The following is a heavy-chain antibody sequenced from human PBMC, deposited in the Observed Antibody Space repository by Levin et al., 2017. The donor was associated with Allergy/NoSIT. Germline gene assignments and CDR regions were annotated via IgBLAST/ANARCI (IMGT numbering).Heavy chain of an antibody. V-gene: IGHV1-2*02. CDR3: ARDYGGNSAPFDI. CDR2: INPNSGGT. CDR1: GYTFTGYY. Sequence: GESLKISCKASGYTFTGYYMHWVRQAPGQGLEWMGWINPNSGGTNYAQKFQGRVTMTRDTSISTAYMELSRLRSDDTAVYYCARDYGGNSAPFDIWGQGTMVTVSS. D-gene: IGHD4-23*01. J-gene: IGHJ3*02.